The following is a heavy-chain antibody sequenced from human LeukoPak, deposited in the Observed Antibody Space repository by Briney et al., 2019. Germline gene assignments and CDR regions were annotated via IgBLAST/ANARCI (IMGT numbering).Heavy chain of an antibody. Sequence: GGSLRLSCAASGFTFSSYEMNWVRQAPGKGLEWVSYISSSGSTIYYTDSVKGRFTISRDNAKNSLYLQMNSLRAEDTAVYYCARDSEIAVAGSYAFDIWGQGTMVTVSS. CDR3: ARDSEIAVAGSYAFDI. D-gene: IGHD6-19*01. J-gene: IGHJ3*02. CDR2: ISSSGSTI. CDR1: GFTFSSYE. V-gene: IGHV3-48*03.